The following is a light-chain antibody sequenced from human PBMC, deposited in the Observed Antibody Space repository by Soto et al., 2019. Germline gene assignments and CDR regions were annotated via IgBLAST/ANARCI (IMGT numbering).Light chain of an antibody. J-gene: IGKJ4*01. V-gene: IGKV3-15*01. CDR1: QTISSN. CDR2: GAS. CDR3: QQYDNWPPT. Sequence: EILMTHSPATLSVSPGERATLSCRASQTISSNLAWYQHKPGQAPRLLFYGASNGATGIPARFTGSGSGTEFTLTISSLQSEDFAVYSCQQYDNWPPTLGGGTKVDIK.